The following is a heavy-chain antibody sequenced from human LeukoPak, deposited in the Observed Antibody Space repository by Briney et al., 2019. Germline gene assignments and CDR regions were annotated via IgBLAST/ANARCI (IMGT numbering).Heavy chain of an antibody. J-gene: IGHJ6*03. D-gene: IGHD3-3*01. Sequence: PGGSLRLSCAASGFTFSSYSMNWVRQAPGKGLEWVSSISSSSSYIYYADSVKGRFTISRDNAKNSLYLQMNSLRAEGTAVYYCAREGGYYDFWSGSYYYYMDVWGKGTTVTVSS. CDR2: ISSSSSYI. CDR1: GFTFSSYS. V-gene: IGHV3-21*01. CDR3: AREGGYYDFWSGSYYYYMDV.